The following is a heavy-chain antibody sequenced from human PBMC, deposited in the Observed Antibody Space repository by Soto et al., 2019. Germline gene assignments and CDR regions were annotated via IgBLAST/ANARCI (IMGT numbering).Heavy chain of an antibody. CDR1: GYTFTSYD. CDR2: MNPNSGDT. D-gene: IGHD7-27*01. V-gene: IGHV1-8*01. Sequence: QVPLVQSGAEVKKPGASVKVSCKASGYTFTSYDINWVRQATGQGLEWMGWMNPNSGDTGYVQKFQGRVTMTRSTSISTAYMELSSLRSEDTAVYYCARSRGGTGVHFDYWGQGTLVTVSS. J-gene: IGHJ4*02. CDR3: ARSRGGTGVHFDY.